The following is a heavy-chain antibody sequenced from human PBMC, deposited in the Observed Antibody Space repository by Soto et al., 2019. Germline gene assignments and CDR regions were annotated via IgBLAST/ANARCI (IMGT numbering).Heavy chain of an antibody. J-gene: IGHJ5*02. Sequence: SETLSLTCTVSGGSISSGGYYWSWIRQHPGKGLEWIGYIYYSGSAYYNPSLKSRVTISVDTSKNQFSLKLSSVTAADTAVYYCAREDIVVVPAARGRFDPWGQGTLVTVSS. D-gene: IGHD2-2*01. CDR2: IYYSGSA. CDR3: AREDIVVVPAARGRFDP. V-gene: IGHV4-31*03. CDR1: GGSISSGGYY.